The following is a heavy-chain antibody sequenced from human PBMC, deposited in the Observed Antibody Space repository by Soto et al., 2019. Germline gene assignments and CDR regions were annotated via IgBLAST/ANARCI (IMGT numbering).Heavy chain of an antibody. V-gene: IGHV4-31*03. J-gene: IGHJ6*02. CDR1: GGSISSGGYY. CDR2: IYYSGST. CDR3: AREGRGGLRFLERARHYYYYGMDV. Sequence: SETLSLTCTVSGGSISSGGYYWSWIRQHPGRGLEWIGYIYYSGSTYYNPSLKSRVTISVDTSKNQFSLKLSSVTAADTAVYYCAREGRGGLRFLERARHYYYYGMDVWGQGTTVTVSS. D-gene: IGHD3-3*01.